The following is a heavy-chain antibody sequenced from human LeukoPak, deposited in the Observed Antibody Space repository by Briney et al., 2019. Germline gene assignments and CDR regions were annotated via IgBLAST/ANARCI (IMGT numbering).Heavy chain of an antibody. CDR1: GFTFSSYS. CDR2: IKQDGSEK. D-gene: IGHD3-3*01. V-gene: IGHV3-7*01. J-gene: IGHJ6*02. Sequence: GGSLRLSCAASGFTFSSYSMNWVRQAPGKGLEWVANIKQDGSEKYYVGSVKGRFTISRDNAKNSLYLQMNSLRAEDTAVYYCARDSTAFWYYYGMDVWGQGTTVTVSS. CDR3: ARDSTAFWYYYGMDV.